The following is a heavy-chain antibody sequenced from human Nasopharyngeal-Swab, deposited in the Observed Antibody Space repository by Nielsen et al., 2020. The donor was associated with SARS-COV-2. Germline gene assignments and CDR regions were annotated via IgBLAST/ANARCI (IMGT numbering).Heavy chain of an antibody. D-gene: IGHD6-19*01. J-gene: IGHJ4*02. CDR2: ISWTSGTI. CDR3: AKSHRPYTSGWYFDY. V-gene: IGHV3-9*01. Sequence: GGSLRLSCAASGFSFDDYGMHWVRQGPGRGLEWVAGISWTSGTINYADSVKGRFTISRDNAMTSLYLQMNSLRPDDTALYYCAKSHRPYTSGWYFDYWGQGTLVTVSS. CDR1: GFSFDDYG.